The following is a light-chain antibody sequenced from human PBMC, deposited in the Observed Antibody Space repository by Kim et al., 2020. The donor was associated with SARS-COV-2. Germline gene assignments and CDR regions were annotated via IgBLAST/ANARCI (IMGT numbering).Light chain of an antibody. V-gene: IGLV6-57*03. CDR1: SGSIASNY. Sequence: GKTVTTSCTRSSGSIASNYVQWYQQRPGSAPTTVIYEDNQRPSGVPDRFSGSIDSSSNSASLTISGLKTEDEADYYCQSYDSFTVVFGGGTQLTVL. CDR2: EDN. J-gene: IGLJ2*01. CDR3: QSYDSFTVV.